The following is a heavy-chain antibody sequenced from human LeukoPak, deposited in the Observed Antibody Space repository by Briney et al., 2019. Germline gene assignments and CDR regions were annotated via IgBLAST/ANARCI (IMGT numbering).Heavy chain of an antibody. CDR3: ARGLRYYDILTGYYGGANYYYYYMDV. CDR2: INHSGST. CDR1: GGSFSGYY. V-gene: IGHV4-34*01. J-gene: IGHJ6*03. Sequence: PSETLSLTCAVYGGSFSGYYWSWIRQPPGKGLEWIGEINHSGSTNYNPSLKSRVTISVDTSKNQFSLKLSSVTAADTAVYYCARGLRYYDILTGYYGGANYYYYYMDVWGKGTTVTVS. D-gene: IGHD3-9*01.